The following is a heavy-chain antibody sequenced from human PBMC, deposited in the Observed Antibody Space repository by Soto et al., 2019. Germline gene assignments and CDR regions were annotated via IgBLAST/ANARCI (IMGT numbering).Heavy chain of an antibody. CDR2: IIPIFGTA. J-gene: IGHJ6*02. CDR1: GGTFSSYA. D-gene: IGHD3-22*01. V-gene: IGHV1-69*01. Sequence: QVQLVQSGAEVKKPGSSVKVSCKASGGTFSSYAFSWVRQAPGQGLEWMGGIIPIFGTANYAQKFQGRVTITADESTSTAYMELSSLRSEDTAVYYCARDPYRRDSSGYYYVDYYYGMDVWGQGTTVTVSS. CDR3: ARDPYRRDSSGYYYVDYYYGMDV.